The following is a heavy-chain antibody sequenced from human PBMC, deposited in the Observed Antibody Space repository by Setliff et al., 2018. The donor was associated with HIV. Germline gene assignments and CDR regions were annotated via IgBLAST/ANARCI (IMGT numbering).Heavy chain of an antibody. D-gene: IGHD4-17*01. CDR1: GGTFSNYA. CDR2: LIPIVDIT. CDR3: ASGFRATVPDY. V-gene: IGHV1-69*10. J-gene: IGHJ4*02. Sequence: SVKVSCKASGGTFSNYAFSWVRQAPGQGLEWMGGLIPIVDITKSTQKFRDRVTFTADESTKTAQMELSSLTYDTAIYYCASGFRATVPDYWGQGTLVTVSS.